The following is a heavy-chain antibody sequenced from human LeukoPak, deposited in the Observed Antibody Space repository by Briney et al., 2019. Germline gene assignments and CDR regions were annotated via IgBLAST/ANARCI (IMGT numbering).Heavy chain of an antibody. Sequence: SETLSLTCTVSGGSISSGGYYWGWIRQHPGKGLEWIGYIYYSGSTYYNPSLKSRVTISVDTSKNQFSLKLSSVTAADTAVYYCARIRGDDYSYYYYGMDVWGQGTTVTVSS. CDR1: GGSISSGGYY. V-gene: IGHV4-31*03. D-gene: IGHD4-11*01. J-gene: IGHJ6*02. CDR3: ARIRGDDYSYYYYGMDV. CDR2: IYYSGST.